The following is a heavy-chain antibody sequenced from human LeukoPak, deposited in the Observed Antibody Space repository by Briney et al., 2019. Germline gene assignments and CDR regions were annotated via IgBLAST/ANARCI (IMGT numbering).Heavy chain of an antibody. CDR2: ISYDGSNK. V-gene: IGHV3-30*04. J-gene: IGHJ3*02. D-gene: IGHD3-22*01. CDR1: GFTFSSYA. CDR3: ARDWGTMIVVVGDAFDI. Sequence: PGGSLRLSCAASGFTFSSYAMHWVRQAPGKGLEWVAVISYDGSNKYYADSVKGRFTISRDNAKNTLYRQMNSLRAEDTAVYYCARDWGTMIVVVGDAFDIWGQGTMVTVSS.